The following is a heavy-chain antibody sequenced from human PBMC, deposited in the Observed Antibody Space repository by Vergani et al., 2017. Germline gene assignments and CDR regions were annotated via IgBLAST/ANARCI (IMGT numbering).Heavy chain of an antibody. J-gene: IGHJ4*02. Sequence: EVQLVESGGGLVKPGGSLRISCAASGFPFSRYSMNWVRQAPGKGLEWVSAISGSGGSTYSADSVKGRFTIYRDQSKNTLYLQMNSLRAEDTAVYYCAKDVLGGAPDYWGQGTLVTVSS. CDR2: ISGSGGST. CDR1: GFPFSRYS. CDR3: AKDVLGGAPDY. D-gene: IGHD3-16*01. V-gene: IGHV3-23*04.